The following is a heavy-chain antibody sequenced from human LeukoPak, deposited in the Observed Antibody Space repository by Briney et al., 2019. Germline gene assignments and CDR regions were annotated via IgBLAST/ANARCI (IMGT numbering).Heavy chain of an antibody. J-gene: IGHJ4*02. CDR1: GFIFSSYG. Sequence: GGSLRLSCAASGFIFSSYGMHWVRQAPGKGLEWVSSISSSSSYIYYADSVKGRFTISRDNAKNSLYLQMNSLRAEDTAVYYCATSYSSSWYSSFDYWGQGTLVTVSS. D-gene: IGHD6-13*01. V-gene: IGHV3-21*04. CDR2: ISSSSSYI. CDR3: ATSYSSSWYSSFDY.